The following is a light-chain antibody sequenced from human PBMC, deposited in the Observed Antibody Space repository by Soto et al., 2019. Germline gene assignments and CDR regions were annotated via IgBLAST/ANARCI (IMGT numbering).Light chain of an antibody. CDR1: SSDVGAYDF. Sequence: SALTQPASVSGAPGPSITISRPGTSSDVGAYDFVSWYQQYPDKAPKLMIYEVSNRPSGVSNRFSGSKSVNTATLTISGLQAEDVADSYCSSYTSSTTRVFGTGTKLTVL. CDR2: EVS. J-gene: IGLJ1*01. CDR3: SSYTSSTTRV. V-gene: IGLV2-14*03.